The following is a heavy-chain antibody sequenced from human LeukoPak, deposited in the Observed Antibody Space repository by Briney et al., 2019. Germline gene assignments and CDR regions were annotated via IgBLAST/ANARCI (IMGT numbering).Heavy chain of an antibody. CDR2: IKQDGSEK. J-gene: IGHJ4*02. D-gene: IGHD3-9*01. Sequence: GGSLRLSCAASGFTFSSYWMSWVRQAPGKGLEWVANIKQDGSEKYYVDSVKGRFTTSRDNAKNSLYLQMNSLRAEDTAVYYCARVGYDILTGYYGYFDYWGQGTLVTVSS. V-gene: IGHV3-7*03. CDR3: ARVGYDILTGYYGYFDY. CDR1: GFTFSSYW.